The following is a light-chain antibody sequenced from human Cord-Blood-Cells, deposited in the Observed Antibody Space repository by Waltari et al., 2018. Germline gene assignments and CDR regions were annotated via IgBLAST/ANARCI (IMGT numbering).Light chain of an antibody. CDR3: QQSYSTPLLT. CDR1: QSISSY. J-gene: IGKJ4*01. CDR2: AAS. V-gene: IGKV1-39*01. Sequence: DIQMTQSPSSLSASVGDRVTITCRASQSISSYLNWYQQKPGKAPKLLIYAASSLQSGVPSRFSGSGSGTDFTLTISSLQPEDFATYYCQQSYSTPLLTFGGGTKEEIK.